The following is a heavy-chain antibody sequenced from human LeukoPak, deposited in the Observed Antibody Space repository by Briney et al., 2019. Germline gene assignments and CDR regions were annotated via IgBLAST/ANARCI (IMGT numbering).Heavy chain of an antibody. V-gene: IGHV4-59*08. D-gene: IGHD5-18*01. Sequence: SETLSLTCTVSGGSISNYYWSWIRQPPGKGLEWIGYIYYSGSTNYNPSLESRVTISVDTSKDQFSLKLSSLTAADTAVYYCARGRGYRMDVWGQGTTVTVSS. J-gene: IGHJ6*02. CDR1: GGSISNYY. CDR3: ARGRGYRMDV. CDR2: IYYSGST.